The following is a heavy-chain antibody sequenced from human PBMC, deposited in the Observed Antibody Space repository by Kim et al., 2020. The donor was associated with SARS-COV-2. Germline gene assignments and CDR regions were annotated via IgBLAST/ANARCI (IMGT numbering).Heavy chain of an antibody. Sequence: CADSEKGRFTPSREHSKNTRYLQMNSLRAEDTAVYYCAKLWFRIPTAPDYWGQGTLVTVSS. D-gene: IGHD3-10*01. CDR3: AKLWFRIPTAPDY. V-gene: IGHV3-23*01. J-gene: IGHJ4*02.